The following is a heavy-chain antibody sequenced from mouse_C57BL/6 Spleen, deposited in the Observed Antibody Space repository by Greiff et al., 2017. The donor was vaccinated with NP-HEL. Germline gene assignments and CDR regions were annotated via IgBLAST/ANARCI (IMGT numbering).Heavy chain of an antibody. CDR2: ISYDGSN. D-gene: IGHD1-1*01. CDR3: ARGTTVPLDY. J-gene: IGHJ2*01. V-gene: IGHV3-6*01. CDR1: GYSITSGYY. Sequence: EVKLLESGPGLVKPSQSLSLTCSVTGYSITSGYYWNWIRQFPGNKLEWMGYISYDGSNNYNPSLKNRISITRDTSKNQFFLKLNSVTTEDTATYYCARGTTVPLDYWGQGTTLTVSS.